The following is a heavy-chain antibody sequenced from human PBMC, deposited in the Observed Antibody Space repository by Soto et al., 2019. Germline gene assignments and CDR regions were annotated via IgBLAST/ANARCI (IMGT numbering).Heavy chain of an antibody. CDR2: VSADGVSS. CDR1: GFTFSSFA. Sequence: GGSLRFSCEGSGFTFSSFAMGWVRQAPGKGLEWLSSVSADGVSSFSADSVRGRFRVSRDNSKNTLFLQMRFLRVEDTAVYYCAKTRQAPVGTHFFDLWGQGTQVTVSS. V-gene: IGHV3-23*01. CDR3: AKTRQAPVGTHFFDL. J-gene: IGHJ4*02.